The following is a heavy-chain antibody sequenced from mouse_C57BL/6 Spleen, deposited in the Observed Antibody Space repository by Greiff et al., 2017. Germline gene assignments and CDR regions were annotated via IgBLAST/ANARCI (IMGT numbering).Heavy chain of an antibody. V-gene: IGHV6-3*01. Sequence: SGGGLVQPGGSMKLSCVASGFTFSNYWMNWVRQSPGQGLEWVAQIRLKSDNYATHYAESVKGRFTISRDDSKSSVYLQMNNLRAEDTGIYYCTGGTVVDFDYWGQGTTLTVSS. CDR3: TGGTVVDFDY. CDR2: IRLKSDNYAT. D-gene: IGHD1-1*01. J-gene: IGHJ2*01. CDR1: GFTFSNYW.